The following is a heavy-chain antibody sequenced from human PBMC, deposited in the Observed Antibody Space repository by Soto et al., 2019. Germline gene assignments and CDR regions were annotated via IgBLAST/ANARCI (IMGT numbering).Heavy chain of an antibody. D-gene: IGHD3-16*01. CDR1: GYTFTSYD. CDR2: MNPNSGNT. J-gene: IGHJ3*02. Sequence: QVQLVQSGAEVKKPGASVKVSCKASGYTFTSYDINWVRQATGQGLEWMGWMNPNSGNTGYAQKFQGRVTMTRNTARSTDEAELTSVRYEDTAVYYCACGGGAFDIWGQGTMVTVSS. CDR3: ACGGGAFDI. V-gene: IGHV1-8*01.